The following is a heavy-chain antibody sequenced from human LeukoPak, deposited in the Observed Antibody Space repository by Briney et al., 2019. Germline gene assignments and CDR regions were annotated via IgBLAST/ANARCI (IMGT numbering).Heavy chain of an antibody. Sequence: SETLSLTCAVYGGSFSGYYRSWIRQPPGKGLEWIGEINHSGSTNYNPSLKSRVTISVDTSKNQFSLKLSSVTAADTAVYYCASVGDFWSGYYNWGQGTLVTVSS. CDR1: GGSFSGYY. CDR3: ASVGDFWSGYYN. J-gene: IGHJ4*02. D-gene: IGHD3-3*01. CDR2: INHSGST. V-gene: IGHV4-34*01.